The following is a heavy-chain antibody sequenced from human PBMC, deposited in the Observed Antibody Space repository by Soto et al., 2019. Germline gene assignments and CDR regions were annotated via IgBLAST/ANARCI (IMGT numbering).Heavy chain of an antibody. D-gene: IGHD3-3*01. V-gene: IGHV1-69*13. CDR3: ASNYDCWSGYYRPRVSYYYYGMDV. J-gene: IGHJ6*02. Sequence: SVKVSCKASGGTFSSYAISWVRQAPGQGLEWMGGIIPIFGTANYAQKFQGRVTITADESTSTAYMELSSLRSEDTAVHYCASNYDCWSGYYRPRVSYYYYGMDVWGQGTTVTVCS. CDR2: IIPIFGTA. CDR1: GGTFSSYA.